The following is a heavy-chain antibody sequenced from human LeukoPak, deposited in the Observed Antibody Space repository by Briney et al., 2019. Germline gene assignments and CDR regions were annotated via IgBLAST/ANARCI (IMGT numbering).Heavy chain of an antibody. Sequence: GGSLRLSCAASGFTFSSYAMSWFRQAPGKGLEWVSAISGSGGSTYYADSVKGRFTISRDNSKNTLYLQMNSLRAEDTAVYYCAKAGGWYPYYFDYWGQGTLVTVSS. CDR2: ISGSGGST. CDR1: GFTFSSYA. CDR3: AKAGGWYPYYFDY. D-gene: IGHD6-19*01. V-gene: IGHV3-23*01. J-gene: IGHJ4*02.